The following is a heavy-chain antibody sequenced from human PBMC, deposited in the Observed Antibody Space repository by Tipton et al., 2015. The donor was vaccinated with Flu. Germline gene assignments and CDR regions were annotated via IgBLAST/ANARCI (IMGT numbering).Heavy chain of an antibody. CDR3: ASSSDSGSYGGGYFDY. D-gene: IGHD1-26*01. CDR1: GCSISSSNYY. V-gene: IGHV4-39*07. Sequence: TLSLTCTVSGCSISSSNYYWGWIRQPPGKGLEWIGSIYYSGSAYYNPSLKRRVTISVDTSKNQFSLKLSSVTAADTAVYYCASSSDSGSYGGGYFDYWGHGKLVTVSP. CDR2: IYYSGSA. J-gene: IGHJ4*01.